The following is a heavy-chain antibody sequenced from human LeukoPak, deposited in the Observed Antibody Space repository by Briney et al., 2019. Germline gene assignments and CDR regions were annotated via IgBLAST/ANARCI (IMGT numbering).Heavy chain of an antibody. V-gene: IGHV1-46*01. D-gene: IGHD1-26*01. CDR3: ARERIVGAAYDY. CDR2: INPSGGST. CDR1: GYTFISYY. Sequence: ASVKVSCKASGYTFISYYMHWVRQASGQGLEWMGIINPSGGSTNYAQKFQGRVSMTRDTSTSTVYMELNSLISEDTAVYYCARERIVGAAYDYWGQGTLVTVSS. J-gene: IGHJ4*02.